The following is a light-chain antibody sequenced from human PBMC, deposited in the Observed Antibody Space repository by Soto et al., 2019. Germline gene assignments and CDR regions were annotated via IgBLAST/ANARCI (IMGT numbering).Light chain of an antibody. V-gene: IGKV3-20*01. CDR1: QIVTSSQ. CDR3: HHYGSSTLT. Sequence: EIVLTQSPGTLSLSPGEGVTLSCRAGQIVTSSQLAWYQQKPGQAPRLLVFGASSRVLGIPDRFSGSGAGTEFTLTISRLEPEDFAVDYCHHYGSSTLTFGQGTRLEIK. J-gene: IGKJ5*01. CDR2: GAS.